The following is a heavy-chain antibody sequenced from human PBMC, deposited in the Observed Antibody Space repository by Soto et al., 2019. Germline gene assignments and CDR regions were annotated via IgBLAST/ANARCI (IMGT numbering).Heavy chain of an antibody. CDR2: INHSGST. V-gene: IGHV4-34*01. D-gene: IGHD6-13*01. J-gene: IGHJ4*02. CDR1: GGSFSVFY. CDR3: ARPYYIAAAGTGFNY. Sequence: ETLSLTCAVYGGSFSVFYWSWIRQPPGKGLEWIGEINHSGSTNYNPSLKSRVTLSVDTSENQFSLKLSSLTAADTAVYYCARPYYIAAAGTGFNYWGPGTLVTVSS.